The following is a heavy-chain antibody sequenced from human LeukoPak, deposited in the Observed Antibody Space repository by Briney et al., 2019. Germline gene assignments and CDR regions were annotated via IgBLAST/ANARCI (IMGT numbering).Heavy chain of an antibody. CDR1: GFTFSSYG. CDR3: AKDLSRGFGELLSSPYDY. CDR2: IRYDGSNK. V-gene: IGHV3-30*02. J-gene: IGHJ4*02. Sequence: PGGSLRLSCAASGFTFSSYGMHWVRQAPGKGLEWVAFIRYDGSNKYYADSVKGRFTISRDNSKNTLYLQMNSLRAEDTAVYYCAKDLSRGFGELLSSPYDYWGQGTLVTVSS. D-gene: IGHD3-10*01.